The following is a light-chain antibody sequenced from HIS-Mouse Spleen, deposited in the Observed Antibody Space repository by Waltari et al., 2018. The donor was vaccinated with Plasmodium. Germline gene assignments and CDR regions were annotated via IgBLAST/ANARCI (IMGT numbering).Light chain of an antibody. V-gene: IGLV3-25*03. J-gene: IGLJ3*02. CDR2: KDS. CDR3: QSADSSGTPNWV. Sequence: SYELTQPPSVSVSPGQPARITCAGDALPTQYAYWYQQKPGQAPVLVIDKDSERPSGIPERFSGSSSGTTVTLTISGVQAEDEADYYCQSADSSGTPNWVFGGGTKLTVL. CDR1: ALPTQY.